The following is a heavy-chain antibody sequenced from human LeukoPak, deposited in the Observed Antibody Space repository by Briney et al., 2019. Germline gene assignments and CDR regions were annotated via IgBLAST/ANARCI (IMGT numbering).Heavy chain of an antibody. CDR3: ARGDGCSDGGCYSGRGRDYYAMDV. V-gene: IGHV5-51*01. CDR1: GYIFTNFW. D-gene: IGHD2-15*01. Sequence: PGESLKISCKASGYIFTNFWIGWVRQTPGKGLELMGIIYPGDSDTRYSPSFEGQVIISADESITTAYLQWSSLKASDTGIYYCARGDGCSDGGCYSGRGRDYYAMDVWGKGTTVTVSS. CDR2: IYPGDSDT. J-gene: IGHJ6*04.